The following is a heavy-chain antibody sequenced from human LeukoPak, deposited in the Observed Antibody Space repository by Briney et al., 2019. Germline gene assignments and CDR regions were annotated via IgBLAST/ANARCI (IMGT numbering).Heavy chain of an antibody. CDR3: ASSREPNSASYSAPPEFDY. D-gene: IGHD1-26*01. CDR1: GYTFIGYY. J-gene: IGHJ4*02. CDR2: INPSSGGT. V-gene: IGHV1-2*02. Sequence: GASVKVSCKASGYTFIGYYMHWVRQAPGQGLEWMGWINPSSGGTNYAQKFQGRVTMTRDTSISTAYMELGRLRSDDTAVYYCASSREPNSASYSAPPEFDYWGQGTLVTVSS.